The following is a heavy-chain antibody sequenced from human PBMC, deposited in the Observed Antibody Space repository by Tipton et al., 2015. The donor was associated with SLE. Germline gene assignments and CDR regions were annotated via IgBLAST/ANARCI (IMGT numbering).Heavy chain of an antibody. CDR1: GGSISSSSYY. Sequence: TLSLTCTVSGGSISSSSYYWGWIRQPPGKGLEWIGSIYYSGSTYYNPSLKSRVTISVDTSKNQFSLKLSSVTAADTAVYYCARVLTSSSWYGSGAFDIWGQGTMVTVSS. D-gene: IGHD6-13*01. CDR2: IYYSGST. CDR3: ARVLTSSSWYGSGAFDI. V-gene: IGHV4-39*07. J-gene: IGHJ3*02.